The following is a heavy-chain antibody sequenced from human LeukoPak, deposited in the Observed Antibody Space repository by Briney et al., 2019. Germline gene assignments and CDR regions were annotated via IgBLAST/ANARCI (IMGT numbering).Heavy chain of an antibody. Sequence: ASVKVSCKASGYTFTSYDINWVRQATGQGLEWMGWMNPNSGNTGYAQKFQGRVTMTRNTSISTAYMELSSLRSEDTAVYYCARGGGERWWNDYPHGAFDIWGQGTMVTVSS. V-gene: IGHV1-8*01. D-gene: IGHD1-1*01. CDR3: ARGGGERWWNDYPHGAFDI. CDR1: GYTFTSYD. J-gene: IGHJ3*02. CDR2: MNPNSGNT.